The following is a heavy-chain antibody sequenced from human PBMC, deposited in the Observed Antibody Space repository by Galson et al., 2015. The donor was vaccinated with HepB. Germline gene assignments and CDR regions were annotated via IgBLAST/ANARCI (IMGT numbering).Heavy chain of an antibody. CDR1: GFTFDDYA. J-gene: IGHJ4*02. CDR2: ISWNSGSI. CDR3: AKDVYYGSGSYYPYYFDY. Sequence: SLRLSCAASGFTFDDYAMHWVRQAPGKGLEWVSGISWNSGSIGYADSVKGRFTISRDNAKNSLYLQMNSLRAEDTALYYCAKDVYYGSGSYYPYYFDYWGQGTLATVSS. D-gene: IGHD3-10*01. V-gene: IGHV3-9*01.